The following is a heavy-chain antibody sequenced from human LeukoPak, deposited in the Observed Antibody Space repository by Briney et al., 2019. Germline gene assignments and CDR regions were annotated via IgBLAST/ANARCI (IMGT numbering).Heavy chain of an antibody. CDR3: ARRYCNSISCYHMDV. CDR2: IYSNGST. J-gene: IGHJ6*03. V-gene: IGHV4-4*09. Sequence: SETLSLTCTVSGGSISSFYWSWFRQSPGKGLEWIGFIYSNGSTNYNPSLKSRVTISVDTSKNQFSLKLSSMTAADTAVYYCARRYCNSISCYHMDVWGKGTTVTVSS. D-gene: IGHD2-2*01. CDR1: GGSISSFY.